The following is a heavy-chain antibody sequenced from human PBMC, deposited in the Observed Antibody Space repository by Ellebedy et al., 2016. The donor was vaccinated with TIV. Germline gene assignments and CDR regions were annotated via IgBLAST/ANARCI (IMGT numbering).Heavy chain of an antibody. CDR1: GFTFSSYA. Sequence: GESLKISCAASGFTFSSYAMNWVRQAPGKGLEWASGIGLSDTSTYYSDSVKGRFTISRDNSKNTMYLQMNSLRDEDTAVYYCTSPAVGHTTGCCRYYFDYWGLGTLVTVSS. D-gene: IGHD2-15*01. CDR3: TSPAVGHTTGCCRYYFDY. V-gene: IGHV3-23*01. CDR2: IGLSDTST. J-gene: IGHJ4*02.